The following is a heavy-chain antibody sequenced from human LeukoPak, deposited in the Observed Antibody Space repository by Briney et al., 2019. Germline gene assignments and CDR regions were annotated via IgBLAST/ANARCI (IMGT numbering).Heavy chain of an antibody. V-gene: IGHV3-11*03. J-gene: IGHJ4*02. CDR1: GFTFSDYY. CDR2: ISSSSSYT. D-gene: IGHD3-9*01. CDR3: AKVRNYDVLNPCDY. Sequence: AGGSLRLSCAASGFTFSDYYMSWIRQAPGKGLEWVAYISSSSSYTNYADSVKGRFTISRDNAKNSLYLQMNSLRAEDTAVYYCAKVRNYDVLNPCDYWGQGTLVTVSS.